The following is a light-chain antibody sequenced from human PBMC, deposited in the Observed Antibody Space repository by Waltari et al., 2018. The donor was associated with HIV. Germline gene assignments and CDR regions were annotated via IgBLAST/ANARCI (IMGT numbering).Light chain of an antibody. Sequence: QSALTQPASVSGSPGQSITISCTGTSRDIGAYNHVSWYQQHPGKAPKLILYAVGTPPSGVSDRFSGSKSGNTASLTISGLQSEDEADYHCCAYAGPTGLSEVFGGGTKLTVL. CDR1: SRDIGAYNH. CDR3: CAYAGPTGLSEV. V-gene: IGLV2-23*02. J-gene: IGLJ2*01. CDR2: AVG.